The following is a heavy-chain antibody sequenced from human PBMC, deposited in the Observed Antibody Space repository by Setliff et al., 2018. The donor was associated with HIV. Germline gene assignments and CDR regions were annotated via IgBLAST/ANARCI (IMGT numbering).Heavy chain of an antibody. D-gene: IGHD5-18*01. V-gene: IGHV1-18*01. CDR1: GYIFTSYG. CDR2: ISGNNGKT. CDR3: AREWRTAMVKYYFDY. J-gene: IGHJ4*02. Sequence: ASVKVSCKASGYIFTSYGISWVRRAPGQGLEWMGWISGNNGKTNYAQNFQGRVTVTTDTSTSTVCMELRSLRSDDTAVYYCAREWRTAMVKYYFDYWGQGTLVTVSS.